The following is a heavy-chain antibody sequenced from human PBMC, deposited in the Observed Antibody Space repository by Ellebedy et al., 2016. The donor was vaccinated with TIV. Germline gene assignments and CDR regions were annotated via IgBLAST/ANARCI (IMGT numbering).Heavy chain of an antibody. D-gene: IGHD4-17*01. V-gene: IGHV4-4*02. CDR3: AREPALTVTTLTGADY. CDR2: IYHSGST. CDR1: GGSISSSNW. J-gene: IGHJ4*02. Sequence: MPGGSLRLSCAVSGGSISSSNWWSWVRQPPGKGLEWIGEIYHSGSTNYNPSLKSRVTISVDTSKNQFSLKLSSVTAADTAVYYCAREPALTVTTLTGADYWGQGTLVTVSS.